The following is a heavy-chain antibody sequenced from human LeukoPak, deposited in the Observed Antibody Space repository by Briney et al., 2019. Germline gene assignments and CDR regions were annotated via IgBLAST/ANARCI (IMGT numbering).Heavy chain of an antibody. Sequence: GASVKVSCKASGRTFSSYAISWVRQAPGQGLEWMGRIIPILGIANYAQRFQGRVTITADKSTSTAYMELSSLRSEDTAVYYCASSDYGGNSLLGYWGQGTLVTVSS. V-gene: IGHV1-69*04. CDR1: GRTFSSYA. CDR3: ASSDYGGNSLLGY. CDR2: IIPILGIA. D-gene: IGHD4-23*01. J-gene: IGHJ4*02.